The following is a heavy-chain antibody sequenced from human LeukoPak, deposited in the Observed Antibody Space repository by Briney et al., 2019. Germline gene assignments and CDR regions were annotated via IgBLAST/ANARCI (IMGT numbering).Heavy chain of an antibody. Sequence: QPSETLSLTCTVSGGSISSGGSYWSWIRQHTGKGLQWIGYIYYSGSTYYNPSLKSRVTISVDTSKNQFSLKLSSVTAADTAVYYCARHGRSPDYPYYFDYWGQRTLVTVSS. V-gene: IGHV4-39*01. CDR2: IYYSGST. CDR3: ARHGRSPDYPYYFDY. J-gene: IGHJ4*02. D-gene: IGHD4-11*01. CDR1: GGSISSGGSY.